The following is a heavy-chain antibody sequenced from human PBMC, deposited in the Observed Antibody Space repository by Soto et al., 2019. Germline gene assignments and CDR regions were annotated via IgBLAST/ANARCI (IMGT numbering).Heavy chain of an antibody. Sequence: GGSLRLSCAASGFTFSSYWMHWVRQAPGKGLVWVSRINSDGSSTSYADSVKGRFTISRDNAKNTLYLHMNSLRAEDTAVYYCAREEGAAFYYDGMDVWGQGTTVTVSS. J-gene: IGHJ6*02. CDR1: GFTFSSYW. CDR3: AREEGAAFYYDGMDV. CDR2: INSDGSST. V-gene: IGHV3-74*01.